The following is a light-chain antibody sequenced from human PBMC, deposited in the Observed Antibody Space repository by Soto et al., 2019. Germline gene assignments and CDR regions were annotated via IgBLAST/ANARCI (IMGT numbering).Light chain of an antibody. CDR1: SSDIGGYDY. CDR3: TSYASGSSHVV. CDR2: DVN. V-gene: IGLV2-14*01. Sequence: QSALTQPASVSGSPGQSITLSCTGTSSDIGGYDYVSWYQRRPGKAPKLIIYDVNNRPSGVSNRFAGSKSVNTASLTISGLQAEDESDYYCTSYASGSSHVVFGGGTKLTV. J-gene: IGLJ2*01.